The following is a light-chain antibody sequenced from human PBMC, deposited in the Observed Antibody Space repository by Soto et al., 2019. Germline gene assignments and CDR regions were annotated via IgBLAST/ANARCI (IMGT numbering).Light chain of an antibody. J-gene: IGKJ1*01. CDR3: QQYDSYSWT. CDR1: QGIGSW. Sequence: DIQMTQSPSSLSASIGDRVTITCRASQGIGSWLAWYQQKPEKAPRSLIYAASNLESGVPSRFSGSASGTEFTLTISSLQPDDSATYYCQQYDSYSWTFGQGTKVDIK. CDR2: AAS. V-gene: IGKV1D-16*01.